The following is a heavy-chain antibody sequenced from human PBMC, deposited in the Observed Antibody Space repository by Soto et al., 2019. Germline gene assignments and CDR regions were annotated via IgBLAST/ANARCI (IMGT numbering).Heavy chain of an antibody. CDR3: ASGGGVGVAGSAAFDM. V-gene: IGHV1-2*02. Sequence: QLHLVQSGAVVKKPGASVTVSCSASGYPVTAYYMHWVRQAPGRGLEWMGGINPATGAAKYTQTFQGRVTKTREPATSTVFMEPSGLTSGDTAVFYCASGGGVGVAGSAAFDMWGQGTLVTVSS. J-gene: IGHJ3*02. CDR1: GYPVTAYY. CDR2: INPATGAA. D-gene: IGHD3-3*01.